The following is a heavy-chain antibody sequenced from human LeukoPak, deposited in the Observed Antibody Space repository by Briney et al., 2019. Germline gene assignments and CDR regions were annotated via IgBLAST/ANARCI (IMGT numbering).Heavy chain of an antibody. V-gene: IGHV1-18*01. D-gene: IGHD2-8*01. Sequence: ASVKVSCKASGGTFSSYANSWVRQAPGQELEWMGWISAYNGNTNYAQKLQGRVTMTTDTSTSTAYMELRSLRSDDTAVYYCARDHSGDCTNGVCYSLWGQGTLVTVSS. J-gene: IGHJ4*02. CDR2: ISAYNGNT. CDR3: ARDHSGDCTNGVCYSL. CDR1: GGTFSSYA.